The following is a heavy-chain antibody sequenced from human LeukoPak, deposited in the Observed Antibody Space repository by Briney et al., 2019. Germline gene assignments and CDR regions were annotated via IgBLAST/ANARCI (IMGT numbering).Heavy chain of an antibody. CDR2: SSTSGNTI. Sequence: GGSLRLSCAASGFTFSGYYMTWIRQAPGKGLEWVSYSSTSGNTIYYADSVKGRFSISRDNAKNSLYLQMNSLRAEDTAVYYCARVVGYCTSRSCSPIEITGTKSGWFDPWGQGTLVTVSS. CDR1: GFTFSGYY. CDR3: ARVVGYCTSRSCSPIEITGTKSGWFDP. V-gene: IGHV3-11*01. J-gene: IGHJ5*02. D-gene: IGHD2-2*01.